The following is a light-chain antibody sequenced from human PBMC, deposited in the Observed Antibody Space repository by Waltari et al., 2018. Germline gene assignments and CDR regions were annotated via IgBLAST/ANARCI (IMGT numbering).Light chain of an antibody. CDR2: GAS. Sequence: EVLMTQSPATVSVSPGEGPTLSCWASQSVRNNVAWFQQKPGQAPRLLIYGASTRATGIPARFSGSGAGTDFSLTISSLQPEDFGTYYCQQSYSTPRTFGPGTKVDI. CDR1: QSVRNN. CDR3: QQSYSTPRT. V-gene: IGKV3-15*01. J-gene: IGKJ3*01.